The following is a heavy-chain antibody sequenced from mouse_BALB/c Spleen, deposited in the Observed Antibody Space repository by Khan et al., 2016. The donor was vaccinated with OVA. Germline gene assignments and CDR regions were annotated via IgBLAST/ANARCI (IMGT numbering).Heavy chain of an antibody. D-gene: IGHD2-3*01. J-gene: IGHJ4*01. Sequence: EVQLVESGPGLVKPSQSLSLTCTVTGYSITSDYAWNWIRQFPGNKLEWMGYISSSGSTNYNPALKSRISITRDTSKNQFFLQLNSVTPEDTATYYCARDGSRYNYAMDYWGQGTSVTVSS. CDR3: ARDGSRYNYAMDY. CDR2: ISSSGST. CDR1: GYSITSDYA. V-gene: IGHV3-2*02.